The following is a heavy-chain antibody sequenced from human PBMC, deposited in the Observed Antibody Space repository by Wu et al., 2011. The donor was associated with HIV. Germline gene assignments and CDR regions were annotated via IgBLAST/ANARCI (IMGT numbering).Heavy chain of an antibody. CDR2: IIPIFGTA. J-gene: IGHJ4*02. CDR3: AGDRDDSFPLTY. V-gene: IGHV1-69*05. CDR1: GNTFSSYA. Sequence: QVQLMQSGAEVKKPGSSVKVSCKASGNTFSSYAISWVRQAPGQGLEWMGRIIPIFGTANYAQKFQGRVTITTDESTTTAYMELNSLTFEDTAVYYCAGDRDDSFPLTYWGQGSLVIVSS. D-gene: IGHD3-9*01.